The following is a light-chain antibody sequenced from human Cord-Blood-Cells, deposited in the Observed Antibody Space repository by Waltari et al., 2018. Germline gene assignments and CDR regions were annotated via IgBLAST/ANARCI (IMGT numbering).Light chain of an antibody. CDR1: KLGDKY. Sequence: SYELTQPPSVSVSPGQTASITCSGDKLGDKYACWYQQKPGQSPVLVIYQDSRRPSGIPGRFSGSNSGNTATLTIGGTQAMDEADDDCQAWDSSSVVFGGGTKVTVL. V-gene: IGLV3-1*01. CDR3: QAWDSSSVV. CDR2: QDS. J-gene: IGLJ2*01.